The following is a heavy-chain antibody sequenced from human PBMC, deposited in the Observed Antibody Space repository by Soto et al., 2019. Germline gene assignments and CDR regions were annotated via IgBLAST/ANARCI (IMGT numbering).Heavy chain of an antibody. CDR2: IWYDGSNK. V-gene: IGHV3-33*01. Sequence: QVQLVESGGGVVQPGRSLRLSCAASGFTFSSYGMHWVRQAPGKGLEWVAVIWYDGSNKYYADSVKGRFTISRDNSKNPLYLQMDSLRAEDTAVYYCARVAFKWFGELADYWGQGTLVTVSS. CDR3: ARVAFKWFGELADY. D-gene: IGHD3-10*01. CDR1: GFTFSSYG. J-gene: IGHJ4*02.